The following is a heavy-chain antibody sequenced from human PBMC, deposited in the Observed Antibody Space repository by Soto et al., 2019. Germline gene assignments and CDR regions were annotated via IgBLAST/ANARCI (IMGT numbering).Heavy chain of an antibody. CDR1: GGSFSSYT. V-gene: IGHV1-69*02. CDR2: IIPILGIA. Sequence: SVKVSCEASGGSFSSYTISWVRQAPGQGLEWMGRIIPILGIANYAQKFQGRVTITADKSTSTAYMELSSLRSEDTAVYYCARWACCSRYCSGGSCFGDAFDIWGQGTMVTVSS. J-gene: IGHJ3*02. CDR3: ARWACCSRYCSGGSCFGDAFDI. D-gene: IGHD2-15*01.